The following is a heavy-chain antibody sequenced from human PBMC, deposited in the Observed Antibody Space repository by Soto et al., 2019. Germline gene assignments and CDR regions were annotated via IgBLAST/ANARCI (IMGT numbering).Heavy chain of an antibody. CDR3: ARQLDNTGWA. Sequence: EVQLVQSGAEVKKPGESLKISCKGSGYRFPTYWIGWVRQLPGKGPEWMGIIYPDDSDTTYYPSFEGQVTISADKSINPAFLQWSSLKASDTAMYYGARQLDNTGWAWGQGTLVTVSS. J-gene: IGHJ5*02. CDR1: GYRFPTYW. V-gene: IGHV5-51*01. CDR2: IYPDDSDT. D-gene: IGHD6-19*01.